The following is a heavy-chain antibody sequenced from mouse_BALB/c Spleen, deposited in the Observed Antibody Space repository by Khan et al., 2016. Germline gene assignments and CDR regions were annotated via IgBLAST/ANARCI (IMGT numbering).Heavy chain of an antibody. Sequence: EVQLVESGGGLVQPKGSLKLSCAASGFTFNTYAMNWVRQAPGKGLEWVARIRSKSNNYATYYADSVKDRFTISRDDSQSMLYLQMNNLKTEDTAMYYCVRQDYEWGWFAYWGQGTLVTVSA. V-gene: IGHV10-1*02. CDR1: GFTFNTYA. D-gene: IGHD2-4*01. CDR2: IRSKSNNYAT. J-gene: IGHJ3*01. CDR3: VRQDYEWGWFAY.